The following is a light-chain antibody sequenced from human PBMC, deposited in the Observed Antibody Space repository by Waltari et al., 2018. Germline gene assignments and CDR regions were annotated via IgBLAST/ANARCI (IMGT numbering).Light chain of an antibody. J-gene: IGKJ2*01. Sequence: IVMTQSPLSLSVTPGESASISCNSGQSLLRDNGFNSLDWYLQKPGQSPRLLIYLGSNRASGVPDRISASASGTNFTLKITRVEAEDVGVYYCMQALQPPRTFGQGTKLEI. V-gene: IGKV2-28*01. CDR3: MQALQPPRT. CDR2: LGS. CDR1: QSLLRDNGFNS.